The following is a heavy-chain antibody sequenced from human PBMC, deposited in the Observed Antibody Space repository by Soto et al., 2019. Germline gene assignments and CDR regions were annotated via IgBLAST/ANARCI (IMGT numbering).Heavy chain of an antibody. J-gene: IGHJ6*02. Sequence: QVQLVQSGAEVKKPGSSVKVSCKASGGTFGSYAISWVRQAPGQGLEWMGGIIPIPGTANYAQKFQGRVTRAADEATSTAYMERSSLRAEDTAVYYCARSQGSSTSLEIYYYYYYGMDVWGQGTTVTVSS. V-gene: IGHV1-69*01. CDR2: IIPIPGTA. D-gene: IGHD2-2*01. CDR1: GGTFGSYA. CDR3: ARSQGSSTSLEIYYYYYYGMDV.